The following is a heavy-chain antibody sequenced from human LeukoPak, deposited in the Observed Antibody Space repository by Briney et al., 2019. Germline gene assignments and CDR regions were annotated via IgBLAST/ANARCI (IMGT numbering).Heavy chain of an antibody. D-gene: IGHD2-21*01. CDR3: ARGGVVVIATHAFDI. CDR1: GFTFSSYA. J-gene: IGHJ3*02. CDR2: ISYDGSNK. V-gene: IGHV3-30-3*01. Sequence: GGSLRLSCAASGFTFSSYAMHWVCQAPGKGLEWVAVISYDGSNKYYADSVKGRFTISRDNSKNTLYLQMNSLRAEDTAVYYCARGGVVVIATHAFDIWGQGTMVTVSS.